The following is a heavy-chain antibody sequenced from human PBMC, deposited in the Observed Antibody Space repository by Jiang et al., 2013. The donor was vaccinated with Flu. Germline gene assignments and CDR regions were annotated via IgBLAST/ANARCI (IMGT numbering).Heavy chain of an antibody. CDR1: GVSVSSRSYF. Sequence: TCTVSGVSVSSRSYFWSWIRQPPGKGLEWIGYIYYSGSTNYNPSLKSRVTMSVDTSKNQFSLKLSSVTAADTAVYYCARDHSSSAVGFYFDYWGQGTLVTVSS. CDR2: IYYSGST. CDR3: ARDHSSSAVGFYFDY. D-gene: IGHD6-6*01. V-gene: IGHV4-61*01. J-gene: IGHJ4*02.